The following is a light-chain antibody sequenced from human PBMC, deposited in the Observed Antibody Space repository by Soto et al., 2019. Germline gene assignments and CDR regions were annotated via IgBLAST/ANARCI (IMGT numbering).Light chain of an antibody. CDR2: DVS. Sequence: QSVLTQPASVSASPGQSIAISCTGTSSDVGGYNYVSWYQQHPGKANKLMIYDVSNRPSGVSNRFSGSKSGNTASLTISGLQAEDEADYYCSSYTSSTTYVLGTGTKVTVL. CDR3: SSYTSSTTYV. J-gene: IGLJ1*01. CDR1: SSDVGGYNY. V-gene: IGLV2-14*01.